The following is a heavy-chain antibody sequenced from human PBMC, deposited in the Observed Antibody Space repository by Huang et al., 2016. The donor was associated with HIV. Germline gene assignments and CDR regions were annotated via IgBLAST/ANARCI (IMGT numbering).Heavy chain of an antibody. CDR1: GGSMSSGGYY. CDR2: IYDTVNT. Sequence: VQLQESGPGLVKPSQTLSLTCTVSGGSMSSGGYYWTWIRQAPGEGLEWIGGIYDTVNTYSKPSLKSRVSISLDTSKKQFSRRLRSVTAADTAVYYWARGYRELLGDAFHIWGQGTMVTVSS. D-gene: IGHD1-7*01. J-gene: IGHJ3*02. CDR3: ARGYRELLGDAFHI. V-gene: IGHV4-30-4*08.